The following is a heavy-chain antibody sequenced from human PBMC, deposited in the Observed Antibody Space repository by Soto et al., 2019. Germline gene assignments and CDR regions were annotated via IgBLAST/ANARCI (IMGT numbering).Heavy chain of an antibody. CDR3: TKGCSSSSNCYIIDY. CDR1: GFTFSSNG. V-gene: IGHV3-30*18. Sequence: QVQLVESGGGVVQPGRSLRLSCAASGFTFSSNGMHWVRQAPGKGLEWVAVMSNDGSHTSYADSAKGRFTISRDNSKNTLYLQMNILRAEDSGIYYCTKGCSSSSNCYIIDYWGQGALVTVSS. D-gene: IGHD2-15*01. J-gene: IGHJ4*02. CDR2: MSNDGSHT.